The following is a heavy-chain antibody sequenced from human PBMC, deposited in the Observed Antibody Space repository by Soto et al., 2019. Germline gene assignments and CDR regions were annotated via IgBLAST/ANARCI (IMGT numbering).Heavy chain of an antibody. CDR2: INPSGGST. CDR1: GYTFTSYY. Sequence: ASVKVSCKASGYTFTSYYMHWVRQAPGQGLEWMGIINPSGGSTSYAQKFQGRVTMTRDTSTSTVYMELSSLRSEDTAVYYCARDKNYYDSSGYPNYYFDYWGQRTLITVSS. J-gene: IGHJ4*02. V-gene: IGHV1-46*01. CDR3: ARDKNYYDSSGYPNYYFDY. D-gene: IGHD3-22*01.